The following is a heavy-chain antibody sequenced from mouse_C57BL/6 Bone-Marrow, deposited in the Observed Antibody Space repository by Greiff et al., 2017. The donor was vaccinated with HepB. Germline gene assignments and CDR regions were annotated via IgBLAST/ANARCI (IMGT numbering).Heavy chain of an antibody. Sequence: VQLQQSGPELVKPGASVKISCKASGYSFTDYNMNWVKQSNGKSLEWIGVINPNYGTTSYNQKFKGKATLTVDQSSSTAYMQLNSLTSEDSAVYYCARSRVRIYYGNRFAYWGQGTLVTVSA. CDR1: GYSFTDYN. D-gene: IGHD2-1*01. J-gene: IGHJ3*01. CDR2: INPNYGTT. CDR3: ARSRVRIYYGNRFAY. V-gene: IGHV1-39*01.